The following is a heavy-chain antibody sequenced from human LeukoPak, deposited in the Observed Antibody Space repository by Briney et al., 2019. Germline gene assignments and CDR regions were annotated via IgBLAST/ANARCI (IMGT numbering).Heavy chain of an antibody. D-gene: IGHD6-19*01. Sequence: QPGGSLRLSCAASGFTFSSYAMSWVRQAPGKELEWVSAISGSGGSTYYADSVKGRFTISRDNSKNTLYLQMNSLRAEDTAVYYCAKPPAVAGNWYFDLWGRGTLVTVSS. CDR1: GFTFSSYA. J-gene: IGHJ2*01. CDR2: ISGSGGST. CDR3: AKPPAVAGNWYFDL. V-gene: IGHV3-23*01.